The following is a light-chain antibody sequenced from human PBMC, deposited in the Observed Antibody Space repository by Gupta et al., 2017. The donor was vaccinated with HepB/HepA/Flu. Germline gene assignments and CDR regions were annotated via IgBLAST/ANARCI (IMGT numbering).Light chain of an antibody. CDR1: RYNIGSNT. CDR3: CASDDSINDRGV. V-gene: IGLV1-44*01. J-gene: IGLJ7*01. Sequence: QSVLTQPPSTSGTPGQRVTISCSGSRYNIGSNTVNWYQQVPGTAPNLLLYIDDQRPSGVPPRFFCATTGATAAPVTSSRQHEDEADDYYCASDDSINDRGVFGGGTKLTVL. CDR2: IDD.